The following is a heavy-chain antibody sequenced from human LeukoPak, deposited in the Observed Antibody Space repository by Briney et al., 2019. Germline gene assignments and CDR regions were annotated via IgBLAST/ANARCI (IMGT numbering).Heavy chain of an antibody. CDR1: GGVFTTYA. CDR3: ARVQKGIAAAGTGGGWFEP. D-gene: IGHD6-13*01. J-gene: IGHJ5*02. Sequence: GASVKVSCKASGGVFTTYAISWVRQAPGQGLEWMGSIIPFLGTTNYAQKFQGRVTITADEPTRTAYMELSSLRSEDTAVYYCARVQKGIAAAGTGGGWFEPWGQGTLVTVS. CDR2: IIPFLGTT. V-gene: IGHV1-69*11.